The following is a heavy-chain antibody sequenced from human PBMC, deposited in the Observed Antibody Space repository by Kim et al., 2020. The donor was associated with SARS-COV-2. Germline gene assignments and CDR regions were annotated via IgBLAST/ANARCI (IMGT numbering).Heavy chain of an antibody. CDR1: GFTFSSYS. J-gene: IGHJ4*02. V-gene: IGHV3-21*01. D-gene: IGHD3-22*01. CDR3: ARVGDYYDSSGYYGY. CDR2: ISSSSSYI. Sequence: GGSLRLSCAASGFTFSSYSMNWVRQAPGKGLEWVSSISSSSSYIYYADSVKGRFTISRDNAKNSLYLQMNSLRAEDTAVYYCARVGDYYDSSGYYGYWGQGTLVTVSS.